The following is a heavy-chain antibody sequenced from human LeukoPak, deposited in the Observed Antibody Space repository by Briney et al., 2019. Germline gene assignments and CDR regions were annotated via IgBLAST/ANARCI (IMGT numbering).Heavy chain of an antibody. CDR3: ARANSGGITIFGVVTNRNNYFDY. CDR2: IYTSGST. Sequence: PSETLSLTCTVSGGSISSGSYYWSWIRQPAGKGLEWIGRIYTSGSTNYNPSLKSRVTISVDTSKNQFSLKLSSVTAADTAVYYCARANSGGITIFGVVTNRNNYFDYWGQGTLVTVSS. CDR1: GGSISSGSYY. J-gene: IGHJ4*02. D-gene: IGHD3-3*01. V-gene: IGHV4-61*02.